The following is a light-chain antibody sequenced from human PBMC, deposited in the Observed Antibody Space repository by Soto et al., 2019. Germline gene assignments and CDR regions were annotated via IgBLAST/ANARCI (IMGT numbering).Light chain of an antibody. Sequence: DIQMTQSPSTLSASVGDRVTITCRASQSISSWLAWYQQKQGKAPKLLIYDASSLESGVPSRFSGSGSGTELTITISSLQPEDFETYYCLLDFSYFWAFGQGTKVDIK. CDR2: DAS. V-gene: IGKV1-5*01. CDR1: QSISSW. CDR3: LLDFSYFWA. J-gene: IGKJ1*01.